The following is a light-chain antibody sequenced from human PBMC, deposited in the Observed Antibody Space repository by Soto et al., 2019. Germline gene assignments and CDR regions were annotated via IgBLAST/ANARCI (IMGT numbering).Light chain of an antibody. CDR3: QTWGTGIPVV. V-gene: IGLV4-69*01. J-gene: IGLJ2*01. CDR2: LNSDGSH. Sequence: QAVVTQSPSASATLGASVKLTCTLSSGHSSYAIAWHQQQPEKGPRYLMKLNSDGSHSKGDGIPDRFSGSSSGAERYLTISSLQSEDEADYYCQTWGTGIPVVFGGGTQLTV. CDR1: SGHSSYA.